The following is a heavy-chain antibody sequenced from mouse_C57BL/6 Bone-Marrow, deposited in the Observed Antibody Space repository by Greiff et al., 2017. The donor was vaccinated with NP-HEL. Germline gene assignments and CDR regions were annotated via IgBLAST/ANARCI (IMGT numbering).Heavy chain of an antibody. D-gene: IGHD2-1*01. CDR2: IDPENGDT. CDR3: TTLYYGNPNYFDY. J-gene: IGHJ2*01. V-gene: IGHV14-4*01. Sequence: VQLQQSGAELVRPGASVKLSCTASGFNIKDDYMHWVKQRPEQGLEWIGWIDPENGDTEYASKFQGKATITADTSSNTAYLQLSSLTSEDTAVYYCTTLYYGNPNYFDYWGQGTTLTVSS. CDR1: GFNIKDDY.